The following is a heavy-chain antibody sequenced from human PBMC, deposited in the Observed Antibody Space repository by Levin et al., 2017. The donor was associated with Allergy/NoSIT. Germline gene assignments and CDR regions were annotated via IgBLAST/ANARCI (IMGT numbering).Heavy chain of an antibody. CDR2: IYYSGST. D-gene: IGHD3-3*01. J-gene: IGHJ3*02. V-gene: IGHV4-59*01. CDR1: GGSISSYY. CDR3: ARDIVLRGDPASAFDI. Sequence: SETLSLTCTVSGGSISSYYWSWIRQPPGKGLEWIGYIYYSGSTNYNPSLKSRVTISVDTSKNQFSLKLSSVTAADTAVYYCARDIVLRGDPASAFDIWGQGTMVTVSS.